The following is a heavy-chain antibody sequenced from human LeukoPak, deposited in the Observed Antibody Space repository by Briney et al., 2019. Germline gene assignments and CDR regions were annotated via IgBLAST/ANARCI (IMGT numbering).Heavy chain of an antibody. V-gene: IGHV3-9*03. J-gene: IGHJ4*02. Sequence: PGGSLRLSCAASGFTFDGYAMHWVRQAPGKGLEWVSGISWNSGSIGYADSVKGRFTISRDNAKNSLYLQMNSLRAEDMALYYCAKGRYYYDSSGYDYWGQGTLVTVSS. D-gene: IGHD3-22*01. CDR3: AKGRYYYDSSGYDY. CDR1: GFTFDGYA. CDR2: ISWNSGSI.